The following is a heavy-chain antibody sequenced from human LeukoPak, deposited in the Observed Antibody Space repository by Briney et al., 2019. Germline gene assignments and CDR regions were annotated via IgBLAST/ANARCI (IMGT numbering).Heavy chain of an antibody. D-gene: IGHD6-13*01. CDR1: GYTFTGYY. CDR3: ARQQQLLDY. Sequence: ASVKVSCKASGYTFTGYYMRWVRQAPGQGLEWMGWFNPDSGGTHYAQKFQGRVTMARDTSISTAYMELNRLRSDDTAVYYCARQQQLLDYWGQGTLVTVSS. CDR2: FNPDSGGT. V-gene: IGHV1-2*02. J-gene: IGHJ4*02.